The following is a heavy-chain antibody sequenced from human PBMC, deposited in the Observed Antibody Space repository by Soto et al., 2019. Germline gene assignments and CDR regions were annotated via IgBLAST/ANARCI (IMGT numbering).Heavy chain of an antibody. CDR3: ARLDGNDYDSSGYYYYYYGMDV. CDR2: ISSSGSTI. D-gene: IGHD3-22*01. J-gene: IGHJ6*02. Sequence: VQLVESGGGLVKPGGSLRLSCAASGFTFSDYYMSWIRQAPGKGLEWVSYISSSGSTIYYADSVKGRFTISRDNAKNSLYRQMNSLRAEDTAVYYCARLDGNDYDSSGYYYYYYGMDVWGQGTTVTVSS. V-gene: IGHV3-11*01. CDR1: GFTFSDYY.